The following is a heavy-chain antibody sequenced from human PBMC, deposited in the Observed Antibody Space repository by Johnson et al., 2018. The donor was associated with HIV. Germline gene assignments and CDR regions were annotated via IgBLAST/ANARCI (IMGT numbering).Heavy chain of an antibody. CDR3: ARDPAAAALRAFGI. CDR1: GFTFSSYG. CDR2: IWYDGSNK. D-gene: IGHD6-13*01. Sequence: QEKLVESGGGVVQPGRSLRLSCEASGFTFSSYGMHWVRQAPGKGLEWVAVIWYDGSNKYYADSVKGRFTISRDNSKNILYLQMNTLRAEDTAVYYCARDPAAAALRAFGIWGQGTMVTVSS. J-gene: IGHJ3*02. V-gene: IGHV3-33*01.